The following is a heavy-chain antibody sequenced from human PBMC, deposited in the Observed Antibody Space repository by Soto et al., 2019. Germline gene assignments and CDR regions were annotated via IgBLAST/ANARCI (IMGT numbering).Heavy chain of an antibody. V-gene: IGHV3-23*01. CDR2: ISASGDIT. J-gene: IGHJ5*01. D-gene: IGHD3-10*01. Sequence: EVQVLESGGDLVQPGGSLRLSCAASGFTFSTYAMTWVRQAPGKGLEWISAISASGDITYYADSVKGRFTISRDNSNNALYLQMDSLRPEDTAVYYSTEISRGYGSWGSFGSWGQGTLVTVSS. CDR1: GFTFSTYA. CDR3: TEISRGYGSWGSFGS.